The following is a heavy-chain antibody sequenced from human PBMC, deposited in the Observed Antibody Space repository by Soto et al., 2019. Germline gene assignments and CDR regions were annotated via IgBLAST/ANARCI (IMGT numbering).Heavy chain of an antibody. J-gene: IGHJ5*02. CDR1: GFTFSSYA. D-gene: IGHD2-2*03. CDR3: ARDAPSPQGRWINLDL. V-gene: IGHV3-23*01. CDR2: ISGSGGST. Sequence: GGSLRLSCAASGFTFSSYAMSWVRQAPGKGLEWVSAISGSGGSTYYAESVKGRFTISRDNAKNSLYLQMSRLRAEDTAVYYCARDAPSPQGRWINLDLWGQGTLVTVSS.